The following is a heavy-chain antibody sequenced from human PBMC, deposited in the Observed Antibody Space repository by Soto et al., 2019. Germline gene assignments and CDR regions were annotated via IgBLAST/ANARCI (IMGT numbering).Heavy chain of an antibody. CDR3: ARDFLGSTSCCGAFDI. Sequence: PSQTLSLTCAISGDSVSSNSAAWNWIRQSPSRGLEWLGRTYYRSKWYNDYAVSVKSRITINPDTSKNQFSLQLNSVTPEDTAVYYCARDFLGSTSCCGAFDIWGQGTMVTVSS. J-gene: IGHJ3*02. D-gene: IGHD2-2*01. V-gene: IGHV6-1*01. CDR2: TYYRSKWYN. CDR1: GDSVSSNSAA.